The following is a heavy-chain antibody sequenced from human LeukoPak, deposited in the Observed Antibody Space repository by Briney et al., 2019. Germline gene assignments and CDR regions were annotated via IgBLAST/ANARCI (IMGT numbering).Heavy chain of an antibody. J-gene: IGHJ4*02. D-gene: IGHD1-7*01. CDR3: AKRGKTGTTPFDY. CDR1: GFTFSSYA. Sequence: GGSLRLSCAASGFTFSSYAMSWVRQAPGKGLEWVSAITGSGGSTYNADSVKGRFTISRDNSKNTLYLQMNSLRAEDTAVYYCAKRGKTGTTPFDYWGQGTLVTVSS. V-gene: IGHV3-23*01. CDR2: ITGSGGST.